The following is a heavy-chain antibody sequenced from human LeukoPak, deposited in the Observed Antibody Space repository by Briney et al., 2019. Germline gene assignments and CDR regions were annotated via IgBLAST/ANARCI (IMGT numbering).Heavy chain of an antibody. D-gene: IGHD6-13*01. J-gene: IGHJ4*02. Sequence: ASVKVSCKASGGTFSSYAISWVRQAPGQGLERMGRIIPIFGTANYAQKFQGRVTITTDESTSTAYMELSSLRSEDTAVYCCARDTRGRSSSWYGACDYWGQGTLVTVSS. CDR1: GGTFSSYA. CDR2: IIPIFGTA. CDR3: ARDTRGRSSSWYGACDY. V-gene: IGHV1-69*05.